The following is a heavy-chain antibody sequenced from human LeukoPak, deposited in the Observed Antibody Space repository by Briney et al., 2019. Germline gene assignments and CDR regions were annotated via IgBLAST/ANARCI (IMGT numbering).Heavy chain of an antibody. D-gene: IGHD2-15*01. V-gene: IGHV3-23*01. J-gene: IGHJ5*02. CDR1: GFTFSSYA. Sequence: GGSLRLSCAASGFTFSSYAMSWVRQAPGKGLEWVSAISGSGGSTYYADSVKGRFTISRDNSKNTLYLQMNSLRAEDTAVYYCAKDFIVVVVAATIWFDPWGQGTLVTVSS. CDR3: AKDFIVVVVAATIWFDP. CDR2: ISGSGGST.